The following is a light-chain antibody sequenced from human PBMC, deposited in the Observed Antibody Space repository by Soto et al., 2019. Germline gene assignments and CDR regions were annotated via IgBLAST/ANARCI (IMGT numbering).Light chain of an antibody. CDR3: QHYNSYPWT. CDR1: QSISSW. V-gene: IGKV1-5*03. J-gene: IGKJ1*01. Sequence: DIQMTQSPSTLSASVGDRVTITCRASQSISSWLAWYQQKPGKAPKLLIYKASSLESGVPSRFSGYGSGTEFTLTISSXQPDDFATYYCQHYNSYPWTFGQGTKVDIK. CDR2: KAS.